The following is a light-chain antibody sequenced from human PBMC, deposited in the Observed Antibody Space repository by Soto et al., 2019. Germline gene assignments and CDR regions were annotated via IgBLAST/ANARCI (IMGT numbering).Light chain of an antibody. CDR1: QAISHY. J-gene: IGKJ4*01. CDR3: LQHNSYPVS. V-gene: IGKV1-17*03. CDR2: AAS. Sequence: DIQMTQSPSVMSASVGDTVTITCRASQAISHYVAWFQQKPGRIPKSLIYAASKLQGGVPSRFSGSGSGTEFTLTISSLQPEDFATYYCLQHNSYPVSFGGGTKVDIK.